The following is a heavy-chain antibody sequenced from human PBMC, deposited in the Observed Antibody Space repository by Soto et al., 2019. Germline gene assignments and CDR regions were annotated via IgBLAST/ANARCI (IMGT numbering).Heavy chain of an antibody. CDR2: IYYSGTT. V-gene: IGHV4-59*01. CDR1: SGSISNYY. CDR3: ARDLGYYDRSGPRIDY. Sequence: SETLSLTCTASSGSISNYYWSWIRQPPGKGLEWLGYIYYSGTTNYNPALKSRVTISIDTSEKQFYQKMSSVTAADTAVYYCARDLGYYDRSGPRIDYWGQGVLVTVS. J-gene: IGHJ4*02. D-gene: IGHD3-22*01.